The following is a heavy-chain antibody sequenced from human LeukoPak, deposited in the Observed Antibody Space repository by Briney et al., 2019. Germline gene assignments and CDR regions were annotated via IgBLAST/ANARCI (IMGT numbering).Heavy chain of an antibody. Sequence: GGSLRLSCAASEFTFSNFAMSWVRQAPEKGLEWVSAISGGGLTTYYADSARGRFTISRDNSKNTLYLQMNSLRVEDTAIYYCAKAQGVVTHFDGFDVWGQGTMVPVSS. CDR2: ISGGGLTT. V-gene: IGHV3-23*01. D-gene: IGHD3-3*01. CDR3: AKAQGVVTHFDGFDV. J-gene: IGHJ3*01. CDR1: EFTFSNFA.